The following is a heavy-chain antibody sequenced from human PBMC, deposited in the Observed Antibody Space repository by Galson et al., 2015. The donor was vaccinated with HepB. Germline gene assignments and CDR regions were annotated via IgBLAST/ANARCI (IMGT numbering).Heavy chain of an antibody. V-gene: IGHV3-11*01. CDR3: ARATLGWFDP. D-gene: IGHD2/OR15-2a*01. J-gene: IGHJ5*02. CDR1: GSTFSDYY. Sequence: SPRLSCAASGSTFSDYYMTWIRQAPGKGLEWVSYISSSGGTTISYADSVKGRVTISRDNAKNSLYLQMNSLRAEDTAVYYCARATLGWFDPWGQGTLVTVSS. CDR2: ISSSGGTTI.